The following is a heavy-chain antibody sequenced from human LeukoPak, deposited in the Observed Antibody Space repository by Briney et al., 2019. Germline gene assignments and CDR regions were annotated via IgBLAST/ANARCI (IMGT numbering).Heavy chain of an antibody. J-gene: IGHJ6*03. CDR3: ARDPIGGLYYYYMDV. Sequence: PGGSLRLSCAASGFGFSSYSMNWVRQAPGKGLEWVSCISSSSSYIYYADSVKGRFTISRDNAKNSLYLQMNSLRAEDTAVYFCARDPIGGLYYYYMDVWGKGITVTVSS. D-gene: IGHD4-23*01. CDR1: GFGFSSYS. CDR2: ISSSSSYI. V-gene: IGHV3-21*01.